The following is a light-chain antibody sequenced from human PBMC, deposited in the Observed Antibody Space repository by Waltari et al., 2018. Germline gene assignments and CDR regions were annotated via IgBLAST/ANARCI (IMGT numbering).Light chain of an antibody. V-gene: IGLV3-19*01. CDR2: GKG. Sequence: SSELTQVPAVSVALGQTVTITCQGDSLRTAYANWYQPTAGQVPLLVMLGKGKRPAGIPDRISGYSSGTTSSLTITGAQAEDEADYYCSSRNGVNNHMLFAGGTKLTVL. J-gene: IGLJ2*01. CDR3: SSRNGVNNHML. CDR1: SLRTAY.